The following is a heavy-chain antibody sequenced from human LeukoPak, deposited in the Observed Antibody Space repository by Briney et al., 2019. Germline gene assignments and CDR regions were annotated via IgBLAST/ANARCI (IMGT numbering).Heavy chain of an antibody. D-gene: IGHD3-3*01. Sequence: GGSLRLSCAASGFTFSSYAMSWVRQAPGKGLEWVSAISGSGGSTYYADSVKGRFTISRDNAKNSLYLQMNSLRAEDTAVYYCARDGTYYDFWSGYFVAWGQGTLVTVSS. CDR2: ISGSGGST. J-gene: IGHJ4*02. CDR3: ARDGTYYDFWSGYFVA. CDR1: GFTFSSYA. V-gene: IGHV3-23*01.